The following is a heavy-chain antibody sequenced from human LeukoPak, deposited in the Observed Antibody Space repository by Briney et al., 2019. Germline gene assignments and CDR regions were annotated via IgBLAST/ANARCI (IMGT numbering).Heavy chain of an antibody. CDR2: INPNSGGT. CDR1: GYTFTGYY. CDR3: ARQVAVAGSQRFDP. D-gene: IGHD6-19*01. V-gene: IGHV1-2*02. Sequence: ASVKVSCKASGYTFTGYYMHWVRQAPGQGLEWMGWINPNSGGTNYAQKFQGRVTMTRDTSISTAYMELSRLRSDDTAMYYCARQVAVAGSQRFDPWGQGTLVTVSS. J-gene: IGHJ5*02.